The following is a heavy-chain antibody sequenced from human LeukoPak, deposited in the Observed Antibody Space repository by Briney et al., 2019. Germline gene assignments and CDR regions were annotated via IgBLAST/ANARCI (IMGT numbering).Heavy chain of an antibody. Sequence: ASVKVSCKASGYTFTGYYMHWVRQAPGQGLEWMGWINPNSGGTNYAQKFQGRVTMTRDTSTSTVYMELSSLRSEDTAVYYCAREGEQGLLWFGELQPYFDYWGQGTLVTVSS. CDR2: INPNSGGT. CDR3: AREGEQGLLWFGELQPYFDY. V-gene: IGHV1-2*02. CDR1: GYTFTGYY. J-gene: IGHJ4*02. D-gene: IGHD3-10*01.